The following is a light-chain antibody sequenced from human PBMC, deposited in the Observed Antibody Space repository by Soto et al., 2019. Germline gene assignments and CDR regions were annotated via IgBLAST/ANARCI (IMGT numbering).Light chain of an antibody. V-gene: IGKV3-20*01. CDR1: QSVSSN. J-gene: IGKJ4*01. CDR3: QQYGSSPLT. Sequence: ELVMTQSPATLSVSPGERATLSCTASQSVSSNLAWYQQKPGQAPRLLIYDASSRATGIPDRFSGSGSGTDFTLTISRLEPEDFAVYYCQQYGSSPLTFGGGTKVDIK. CDR2: DAS.